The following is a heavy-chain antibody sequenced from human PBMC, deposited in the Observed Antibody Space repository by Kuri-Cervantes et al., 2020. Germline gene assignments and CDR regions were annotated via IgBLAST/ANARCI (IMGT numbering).Heavy chain of an antibody. Sequence: GESLKISCAASGFTFSSYGMHWVRKAPGKGLEWVAVISYDGSNKYYADSVKGRFTISRDNSKNPLYLQMNSLTAEDTALYYCAKDGYSGWYYWGQGTLVTVSS. V-gene: IGHV3-30*18. J-gene: IGHJ4*02. CDR2: ISYDGSNK. CDR1: GFTFSSYG. D-gene: IGHD6-19*01. CDR3: AKDGYSGWYY.